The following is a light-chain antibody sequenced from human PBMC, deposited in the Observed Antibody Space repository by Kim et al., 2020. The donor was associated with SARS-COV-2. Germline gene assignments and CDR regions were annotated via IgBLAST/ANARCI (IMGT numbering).Light chain of an antibody. Sequence: LSASVGDRVTITCRASQSISNWLAWYQQKPGKARKLLIYDASSLRSGVPSRFSGSGSGTEFTLTISNLQPDDFATYYCQQYKTWTFGQGTKVEIK. CDR2: DAS. CDR1: QSISNW. V-gene: IGKV1-5*01. J-gene: IGKJ1*01. CDR3: QQYKTWT.